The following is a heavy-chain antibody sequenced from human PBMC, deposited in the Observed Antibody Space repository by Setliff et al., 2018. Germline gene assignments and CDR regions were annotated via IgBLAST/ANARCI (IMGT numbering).Heavy chain of an antibody. CDR1: GASINSLSW. CDR3: AKGGGRYHSDS. J-gene: IGHJ4*02. D-gene: IGHD1-1*01. V-gene: IGHV4-4*02. Sequence: PSETLSLPSPVPGASINSLSWWSWVRQSPGKGLEWIGEIYHDGNDKFYPSVHYSPSLESRVTISIDKSNNQFSLKMTSMTAADTAVYYCAKGGGRYHSDSWGQGILVTVSS. CDR2: IYHDGND.